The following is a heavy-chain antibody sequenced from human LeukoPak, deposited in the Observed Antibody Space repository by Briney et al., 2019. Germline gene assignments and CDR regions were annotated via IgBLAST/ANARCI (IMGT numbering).Heavy chain of an antibody. J-gene: IGHJ4*02. CDR3: ARDQYSSSWYDY. CDR1: GGTFSSYA. CDR2: INPNSGGT. Sequence: GASVKVSCKASGGTFSSYAISWVRQAPGQGLEWMGWINPNSGGTNYAQKFQGRVTMTRDTSISTAYMELSRLRSDDTAVYYCARDQYSSSWYDYWGQGTLVTVSS. V-gene: IGHV1-2*02. D-gene: IGHD6-13*01.